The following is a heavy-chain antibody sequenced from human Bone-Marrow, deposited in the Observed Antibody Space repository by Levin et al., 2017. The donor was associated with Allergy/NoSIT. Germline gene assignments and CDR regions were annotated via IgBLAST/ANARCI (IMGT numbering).Heavy chain of an antibody. CDR3: ARVRNIYDILTGYLPGAFDI. CDR2: IYYSGST. D-gene: IGHD3-9*01. CDR1: GGSISSGDYY. Sequence: SETLSLTCTVSGGSISSGDYYWSWIRQPPGKGLEWIGYIYYSGSTYYNPSLKSRVTISVDTSKNQFSLKLSSVTAADTAVYYCARVRNIYDILTGYLPGAFDIWGQGTMVTVSS. V-gene: IGHV4-30-4*01. J-gene: IGHJ3*02.